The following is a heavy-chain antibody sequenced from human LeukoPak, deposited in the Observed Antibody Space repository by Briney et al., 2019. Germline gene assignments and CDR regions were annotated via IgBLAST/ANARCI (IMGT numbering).Heavy chain of an antibody. Sequence: ASETLSLTCAVSGGSISSSNWWSWVSQPPGQGLEWIGEIHHKWGTNYNPSLNSRLTISVDKSKNQVSLRLSSVAAADTALYYCARAQEGCSRASCYLEPWGQGTLVTVSS. V-gene: IGHV4-4*02. J-gene: IGHJ5*02. D-gene: IGHD2-2*01. CDR3: ARAQEGCSRASCYLEP. CDR1: GGSISSSNW. CDR2: IHHKWGT.